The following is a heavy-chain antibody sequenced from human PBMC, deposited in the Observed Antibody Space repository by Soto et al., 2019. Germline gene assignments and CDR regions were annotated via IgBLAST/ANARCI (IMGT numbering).Heavy chain of an antibody. CDR2: IYYSGST. V-gene: IGHV4-59*01. D-gene: IGHD6-19*01. Sequence: SETLSLTCSVSGGSISSYYWSWIRQPPGKGLEWIGYIYYSGSTNYNPSLMSRVTISVDTSKNQFSLKLSSVTAADTAVYYCARQQWLVLNAFDIWGQGTMVT. J-gene: IGHJ3*02. CDR1: GGSISSYY. CDR3: ARQQWLVLNAFDI.